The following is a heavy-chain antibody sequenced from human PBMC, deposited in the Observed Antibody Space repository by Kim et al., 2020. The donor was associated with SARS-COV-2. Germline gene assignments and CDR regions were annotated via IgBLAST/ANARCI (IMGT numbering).Heavy chain of an antibody. V-gene: IGHV3-23*01. CDR2: ISGDSSDQ. J-gene: IGHJ5*01. Sequence: GGSLRLSCAASGFTFSRYVMTWVRQAPGKGLEWVASISGDSSDQYYAESVKGRFTISRDNSKNMLYLQMNSLRGEDTAVLFCIKDWYGTYCKYYCLESWG. D-gene: IGHD3-10*01. CDR3: IKDWYGTYCKYYCLES. CDR1: GFTFSRYV.